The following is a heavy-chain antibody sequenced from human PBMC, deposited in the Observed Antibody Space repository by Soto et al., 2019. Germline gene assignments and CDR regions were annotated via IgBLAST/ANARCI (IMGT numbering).Heavy chain of an antibody. J-gene: IGHJ5*02. CDR2: IYFSGTT. V-gene: IGHV4-31*03. Sequence: VQLQESGPGLVKPSQTLSLTCTVSGGSISSGDYYWSWIRQHPGKGLEWIGTIYFSGTTYYNPSLKGRVTISVDTSKSQFSLKLSSVTAADTAVYYCARRDRSGFSYWLDTWGQGTLVTVSS. D-gene: IGHD3-22*01. CDR3: ARRDRSGFSYWLDT. CDR1: GGSISSGDYY.